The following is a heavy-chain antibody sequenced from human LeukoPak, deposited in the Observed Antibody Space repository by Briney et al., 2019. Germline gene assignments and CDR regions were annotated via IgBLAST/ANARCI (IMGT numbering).Heavy chain of an antibody. CDR2: IYYSGST. CDR3: TRHRGYPDYDTNTPPDY. CDR1: VGSISSSNYY. D-gene: IGHD5-12*01. J-gene: IGHJ4*02. Sequence: PSETLSLTCTVSVGSISSSNYYWGWIRQPPGKGLEWIGSIYYSGSTYYNPSLQSRVTISVDTSKNQFSLKLISVTAADTAVFYCTRHRGYPDYDTNTPPDYWGQGTLVSVSS. V-gene: IGHV4-39*01.